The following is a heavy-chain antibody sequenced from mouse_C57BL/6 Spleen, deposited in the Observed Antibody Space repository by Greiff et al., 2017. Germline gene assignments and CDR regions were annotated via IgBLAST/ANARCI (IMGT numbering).Heavy chain of an antibody. D-gene: IGHD3-2*02. J-gene: IGHJ3*01. Sequence: VQLQESGAELVRPGASVTLSCKASGYTFTDYEMHWVKQTPVPGLEWIGAIAPETGGTAYNQKFKGKAILTADKSSSTAYMERRSLTSEDSAVYYCTRAQATFAYWGQGTLVTVSA. CDR1: GYTFTDYE. CDR3: TRAQATFAY. V-gene: IGHV1-15*01. CDR2: IAPETGGT.